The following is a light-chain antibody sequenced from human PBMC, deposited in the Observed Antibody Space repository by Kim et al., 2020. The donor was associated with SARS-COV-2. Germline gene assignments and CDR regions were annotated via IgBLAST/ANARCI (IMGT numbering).Light chain of an antibody. CDR3: SSYTSSSPL. J-gene: IGLJ2*01. V-gene: IGLV2-14*03. Sequence: QSALTQPASVSGSPGQSITISCTGTSSDVGGYNYVSWYQQHPGKAPKLMIYDVSNRPSGVSNRFSGSKSGNTASLTISALQAEDEADYYCSSYTSSSPLFGGGTQLTVL. CDR2: DVS. CDR1: SSDVGGYNY.